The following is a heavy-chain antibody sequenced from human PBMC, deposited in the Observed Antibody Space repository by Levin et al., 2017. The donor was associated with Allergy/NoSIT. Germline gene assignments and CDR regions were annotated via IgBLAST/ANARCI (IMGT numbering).Heavy chain of an antibody. D-gene: IGHD1-1*01. CDR2: MYYNGNS. Sequence: SQTLSLTCTVSGASISSGGDFWGWVRQHPGKGLEWIGYMYYNGNSHYNPSLKSRVSITMDASKNQFSLHLTSVTAADTAVYYCARDVTWKYFFDNWGQGTLVTVSS. J-gene: IGHJ4*02. CDR3: ARDVTWKYFFDN. V-gene: IGHV4-31*03. CDR1: GASISSGGDF.